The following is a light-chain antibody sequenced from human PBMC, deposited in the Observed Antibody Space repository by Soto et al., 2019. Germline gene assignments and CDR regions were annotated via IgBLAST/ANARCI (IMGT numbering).Light chain of an antibody. Sequence: EILMTQSPATLSVSPGGRATLSCRASQSLSINLAWYQQKPGQAPRLLIYHASTRAAGIPARFSGSESGTEFTLTINSLQSEDFAVYYCQQYHNWPRTFGQGTKVAIK. CDR1: QSLSIN. CDR3: QQYHNWPRT. CDR2: HAS. V-gene: IGKV3-15*01. J-gene: IGKJ1*01.